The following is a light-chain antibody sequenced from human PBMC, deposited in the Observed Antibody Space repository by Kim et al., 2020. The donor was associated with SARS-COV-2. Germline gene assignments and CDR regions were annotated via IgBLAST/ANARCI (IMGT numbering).Light chain of an antibody. V-gene: IGLV3-19*01. CDR1: SLRSYY. CDR2: GKN. J-gene: IGLJ2*01. CDR3: NSRDSSGNHLV. Sequence: LGQTVRITCEGDSLRSYYASWYQQKPGQAPVLVIYGKNNRPSGIPDRFSGSSSGNTASLTITGAQAEDEADYYCNSRDSSGNHLVFGGGTQLTVL.